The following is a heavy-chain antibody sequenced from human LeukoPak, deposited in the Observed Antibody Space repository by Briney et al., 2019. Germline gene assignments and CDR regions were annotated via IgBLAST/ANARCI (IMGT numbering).Heavy chain of an antibody. CDR1: GGSISSSSYY. J-gene: IGHJ3*02. CDR2: IYYSGST. CDR3: ARQKDCSSTSCYRLDAFDI. D-gene: IGHD2-2*02. V-gene: IGHV4-39*01. Sequence: SETLSLTCTVSGGSISSSSYYWGWIRQPPGKGLEWIGSIYYSGSTYYNPSLKSRVTISVDTSKNQFSLKLSSVTAADTAVYYCARQKDCSSTSCYRLDAFDIWGQGTMVTVSS.